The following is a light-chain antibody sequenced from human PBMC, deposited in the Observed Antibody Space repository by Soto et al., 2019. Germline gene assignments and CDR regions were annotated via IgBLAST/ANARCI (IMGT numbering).Light chain of an antibody. CDR3: QQYGTSSYT. CDR2: GAS. Sequence: IVLTQSPGTLSLSPGEIATLSCWASQSVRSRYLAWYQQKPGQAPRLLIYGASARAAGIPDRFTGSGSGTDFTLTISRLEPEDFAVYYCQQYGTSSYTFGQGTKLEIK. V-gene: IGKV3-20*01. CDR1: QSVRSRY. J-gene: IGKJ2*01.